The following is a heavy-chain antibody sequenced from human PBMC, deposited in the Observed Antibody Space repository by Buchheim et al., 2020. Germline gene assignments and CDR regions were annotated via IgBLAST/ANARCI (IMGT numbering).Heavy chain of an antibody. V-gene: IGHV3-23*01. J-gene: IGHJ4*02. Sequence: EVQLFESGGGLVQPGGSLRLSCAASGFTFSSYAMSWVRQAPGKGLEWVSAISGSGGSTYYADSVKGRFTISRDNSKNTLYLQLNSLRSEDTSVYYCAKEGYDFWSGYYLGEYHGGQGTL. D-gene: IGHD3-3*01. CDR3: AKEGYDFWSGYYLGEYH. CDR1: GFTFSSYA. CDR2: ISGSGGST.